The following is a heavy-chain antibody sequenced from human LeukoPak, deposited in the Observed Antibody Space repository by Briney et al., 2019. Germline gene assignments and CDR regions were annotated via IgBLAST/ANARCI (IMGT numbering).Heavy chain of an antibody. V-gene: IGHV3-7*01. CDR2: IKQDGSEK. D-gene: IGHD3-10*01. CDR1: GFTFSSYW. Sequence: QAGGSLRLSCAASGFTFSSYWMSWARQAPGKGLEWVANIKQDGSEKYYVDSVKGRFTISRDNAKNSLYLQMNSLRDEDTAVYYCARDVQGGYGSGTYFAFDMWGQGTMVIVSS. CDR3: ARDVQGGYGSGTYFAFDM. J-gene: IGHJ3*02.